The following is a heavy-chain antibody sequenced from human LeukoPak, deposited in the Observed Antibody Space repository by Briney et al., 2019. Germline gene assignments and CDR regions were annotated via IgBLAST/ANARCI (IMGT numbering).Heavy chain of an antibody. Sequence: SETLSLTCTVSGGSISSSSYYWGWIRQPPGKGLEWIGYIYHSGSTYYNPSLKSRVTISVDWSQNQFSLKLGSVTAADTAVYYCAREYDSSGRGAFDIWGQGTMVTVSS. CDR3: AREYDSSGRGAFDI. V-gene: IGHV4-39*07. J-gene: IGHJ3*02. CDR1: GGSISSSSYY. CDR2: IYHSGST. D-gene: IGHD3-22*01.